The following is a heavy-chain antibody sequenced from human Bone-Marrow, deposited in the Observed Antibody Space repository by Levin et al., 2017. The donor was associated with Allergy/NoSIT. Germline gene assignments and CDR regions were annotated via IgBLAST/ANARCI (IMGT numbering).Heavy chain of an antibody. J-gene: IGHJ4*02. CDR2: IYYPGNT. D-gene: IGHD3-10*01. CDR1: GESVSSSGFY. V-gene: IGHV4-31*02. CDR3: ARESVYYGSGSWIDC. Sequence: LRLSCTVSGESVSSSGFYWTWIRQYPGKGLEWIGHIYYPGNTSYNPSLKSRGSISEDRSKNQFSLKLDSVTAADTAVYYCARESVYYGSGSWIDCWGQGTLVTVSS.